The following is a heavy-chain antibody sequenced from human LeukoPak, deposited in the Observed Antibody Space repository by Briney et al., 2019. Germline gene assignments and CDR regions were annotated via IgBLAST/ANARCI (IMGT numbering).Heavy chain of an antibody. V-gene: IGHV3-73*01. CDR3: TRDRGTYNWFDP. D-gene: IGHD2-15*01. CDR2: IDKKDNLYAT. Sequence: GGSLRLSCVASGFTFSGSAVHWVRQSSGKGLEWVGHIDKKDNLYATAYAESVKGRFTISRDDSKDTALLHMDSLKTEDTALYYCTRDRGTYNWFDPWGQGTLVTVSS. J-gene: IGHJ5*02. CDR1: GFTFSGSA.